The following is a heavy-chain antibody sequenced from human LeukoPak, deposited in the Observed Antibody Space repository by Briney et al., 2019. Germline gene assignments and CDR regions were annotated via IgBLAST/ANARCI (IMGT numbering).Heavy chain of an antibody. V-gene: IGHV4-34*01. CDR2: INHTGST. Sequence: PSETLSLTCAVYGESFTTFYWGWIRQTPGKGLEWIGEINHTGSTNYNPSLKSRVTISIDTSKNQFSLKLNSVTAADTAVYYCAKVSSPGYCNGGRCHSFAYWGQGTLVTVSS. J-gene: IGHJ4*02. CDR3: AKVSSPGYCNGGRCHSFAY. D-gene: IGHD2-15*01. CDR1: GESFTTFY.